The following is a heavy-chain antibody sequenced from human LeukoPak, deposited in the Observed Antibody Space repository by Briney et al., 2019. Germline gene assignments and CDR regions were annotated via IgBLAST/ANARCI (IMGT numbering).Heavy chain of an antibody. J-gene: IGHJ4*02. Sequence: PGGSLRLSCTVSGFTVSSNSMSWVRQAPGKGLEWVSFIYSSVTHYSDPVKGRFTISRDNSKNTLYLQMNSLRAEDTAVYYCARRAGAYSHPYDYWGQGTLVTVSS. CDR1: GFTVSSNS. V-gene: IGHV3-53*01. CDR3: ARRAGAYSHPYDY. CDR2: IYSSVT. D-gene: IGHD4/OR15-4a*01.